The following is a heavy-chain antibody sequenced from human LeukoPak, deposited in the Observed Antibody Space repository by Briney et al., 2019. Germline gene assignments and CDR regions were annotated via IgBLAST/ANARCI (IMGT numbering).Heavy chain of an antibody. V-gene: IGHV4-59*08. D-gene: IGHD7-27*01. J-gene: IGHJ3*02. CDR3: ARGTGEVAFDI. CDR1: GGSISSYY. Sequence: PSETLSLTCTVSGGSISSYYWSWIRQPPGKGLEWIGYIYYSGSTNYNPSLKSRVTISVDTSKNQFSLKLSSVTAADTAVYYCARGTGEVAFDIWGQGTMVTVSS. CDR2: IYYSGST.